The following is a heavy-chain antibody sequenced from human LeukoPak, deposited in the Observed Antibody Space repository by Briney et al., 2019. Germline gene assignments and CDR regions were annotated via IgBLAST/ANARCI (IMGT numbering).Heavy chain of an antibody. CDR3: AKNRGAGSHYYYHMNV. J-gene: IGHJ6*03. D-gene: IGHD1-26*01. V-gene: IGHV3-23*01. CDR1: GYTFSTYA. Sequence: GGSLRLSCAASGYTFSTYAMSWVRQAAGKGLEWVSLISGSGGGTYYADSVKGRFTIPRHNSKNTLYLQLNSLRVEDTAVYYCAKNRGAGSHYYYHMNVWGKGTTVTVSS. CDR2: ISGSGGGT.